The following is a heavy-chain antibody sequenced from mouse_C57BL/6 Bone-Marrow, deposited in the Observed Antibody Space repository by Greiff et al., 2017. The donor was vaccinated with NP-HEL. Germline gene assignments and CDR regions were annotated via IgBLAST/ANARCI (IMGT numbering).Heavy chain of an antibody. D-gene: IGHD1-1*01. Sequence: VQLQQSGAELAKPGASVKLSCKASGYTFTSYWMHWVKQRPGQGLEWIGYINTSGGYTKYNQKFKDKATLTADKSSSTAYMQLSSLTYEGSAVYYCARNGSSYPGWFAYWGQGTLVTVSA. CDR1: GYTFTSYW. V-gene: IGHV1-7*01. CDR2: INTSGGYT. J-gene: IGHJ3*01. CDR3: ARNGSSYPGWFAY.